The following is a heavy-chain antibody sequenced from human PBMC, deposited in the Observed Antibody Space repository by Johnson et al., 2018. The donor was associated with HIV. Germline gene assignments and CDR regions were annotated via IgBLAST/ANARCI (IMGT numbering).Heavy chain of an antibody. CDR1: GFTFSSYG. CDR2: ISYDGSNK. D-gene: IGHD3-16*01. V-gene: IGHV3-30*18. Sequence: QVQLVESGGGLVQPGGSLRLSCAASGFTFSSYGMHWVRQAPGKGLEWVAVISYDGSNKYSADSVKGRFTISRDNSKNTRFLQMNSLRDEDTAVYYCAKSAASAGGDDAFDIWGQGTMVTVSS. J-gene: IGHJ3*02. CDR3: AKSAASAGGDDAFDI.